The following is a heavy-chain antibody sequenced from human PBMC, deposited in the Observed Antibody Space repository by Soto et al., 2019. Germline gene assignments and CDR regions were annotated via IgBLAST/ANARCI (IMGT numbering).Heavy chain of an antibody. CDR3: AREVHYSSGWYAFDY. CDR2: TRNKASSYTT. J-gene: IGHJ4*02. V-gene: IGHV3-72*01. Sequence: GGSLRLSCAASGFSFSDYYINWVRQAPGKGLEWVGRTRNKASSYTTDYAAFVKGRFTISRDDSKNLIYLQMNSLKTEDTAVYYCAREVHYSSGWYAFDYWGQGTLVTVSS. CDR1: GFSFSDYY. D-gene: IGHD6-19*01.